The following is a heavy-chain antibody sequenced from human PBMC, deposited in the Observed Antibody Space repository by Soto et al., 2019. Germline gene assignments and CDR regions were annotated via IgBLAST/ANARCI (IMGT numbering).Heavy chain of an antibody. Sequence: GGSLRLSVAAPGFTLRGFWLNWVRQAPGKGLEWVANIKQDGYEKYYVDSVRGRFFISRDNAKNSLYLQLNSLRAEDTAVYYCARDADASGWYHYGMDVWGQGTLVTVSS. J-gene: IGHJ6*02. D-gene: IGHD6-19*01. CDR3: ARDADASGWYHYGMDV. CDR1: GFTLRGFW. CDR2: IKQDGYEK. V-gene: IGHV3-7*01.